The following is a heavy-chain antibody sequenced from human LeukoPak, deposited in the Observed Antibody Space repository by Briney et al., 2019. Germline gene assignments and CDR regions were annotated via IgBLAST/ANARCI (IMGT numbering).Heavy chain of an antibody. CDR1: GFTFRSYA. CDR2: ISDSGDGT. V-gene: IGHV3-23*01. J-gene: IGHJ1*01. Sequence: SGGSLRLSCAGSGFTFRSYAMSWVRQSPVKGLEWVSAISDSGDGTYYADSVKARFTISRGTSRNTLFLQMNSLRTEVTAVYYCAKDWGQVPASISGHWGQGTLVTVSS. D-gene: IGHD2-2*01. CDR3: AKDWGQVPASISGH.